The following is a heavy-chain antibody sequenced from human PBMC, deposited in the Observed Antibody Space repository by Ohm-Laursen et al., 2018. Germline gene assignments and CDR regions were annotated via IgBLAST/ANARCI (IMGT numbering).Heavy chain of an antibody. CDR2: IDAAGHT. Sequence: SLRLSCTASGFSFSDYDMHWVRLLTGKRLEWVSGIDAAGHTYYPASMEGRFTISRENDKNSLYLQVDSLRAGDTAVYYCAREERGSDFQGIDYWGQGTLVTVSS. D-gene: IGHD3/OR15-3a*01. V-gene: IGHV3-13*01. J-gene: IGHJ4*02. CDR3: AREERGSDFQGIDY. CDR1: GFSFSDYD.